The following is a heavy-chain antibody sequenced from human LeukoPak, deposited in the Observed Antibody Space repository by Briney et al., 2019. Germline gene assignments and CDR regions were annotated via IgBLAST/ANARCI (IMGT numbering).Heavy chain of an antibody. CDR2: ISGSGGST. CDR3: AKVGQQWLVFDY. CDR1: GFTFSSYA. V-gene: IGHV3-23*01. Sequence: GASLRPSCAASGFTFSSYAMSWVRQAPGKGLEWVSAISGSGGSTYYADSVKGRFTISRDNSKNTLYLQMNSLRAEDTAVYYCAKVGQQWLVFDYWGQGTLVTVSS. J-gene: IGHJ4*02. D-gene: IGHD6-19*01.